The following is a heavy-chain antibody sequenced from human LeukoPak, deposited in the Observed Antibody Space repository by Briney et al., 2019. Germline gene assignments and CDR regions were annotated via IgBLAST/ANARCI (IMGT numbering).Heavy chain of an antibody. J-gene: IGHJ6*02. V-gene: IGHV3-74*01. CDR2: INSDGSST. CDR3: ARDLDYGGNGMDV. Sequence: PGGSLRLSCAASGFTFSSYAMSWVRQAPGKGLVWVSRINSDGSSTSYADSVKGRFTISRDNAKNTLYLQMNSLRAEDTAVYYCARDLDYGGNGMDVWGQGTTVTVSS. D-gene: IGHD4-23*01. CDR1: GFTFSSYA.